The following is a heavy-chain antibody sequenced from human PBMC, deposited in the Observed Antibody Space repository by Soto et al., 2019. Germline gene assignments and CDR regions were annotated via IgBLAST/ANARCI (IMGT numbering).Heavy chain of an antibody. D-gene: IGHD6-6*01. CDR3: ASRARGDYYYMDV. J-gene: IGHJ6*03. CDR1: GFTFSSDA. Sequence: EVQLVESGGGLAQPGGSLSLSCAASGFTFSSDAMDWVRQAPGKGLEYVSGISSNGIGTYYASSVKGRFTISRDNSRDTVYLQMDSLRPEDMAVYYCASRARGDYYYMDVCGKGTTGTVS. V-gene: IGHV3-64*01. CDR2: ISSNGIGT.